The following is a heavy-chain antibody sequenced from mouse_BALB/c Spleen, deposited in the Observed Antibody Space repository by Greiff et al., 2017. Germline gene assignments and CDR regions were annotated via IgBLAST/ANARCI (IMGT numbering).Heavy chain of an antibody. Sequence: ESGPGLVKPSQSLSLTCTVTGYSITSDYAWNWIRQFPGNKLEWMGYISYSGSTSYNPSLKSRISITRDTSKNQFFLQLNSVTTEDTATYYCARFITTVVPHFDYWGQGTTLTVSS. CDR3: ARFITTVVPHFDY. J-gene: IGHJ2*01. CDR2: ISYSGST. V-gene: IGHV3-2*02. D-gene: IGHD1-1*01. CDR1: GYSITSDYA.